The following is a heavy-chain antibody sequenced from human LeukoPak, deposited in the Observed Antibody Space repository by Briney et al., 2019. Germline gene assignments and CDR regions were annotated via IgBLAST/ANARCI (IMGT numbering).Heavy chain of an antibody. CDR1: GGSISSYY. Sequence: PSETLSLTCTVSGGSISSYYWSWIRQPPGKGLEWIGYIYYSGSTNYNPSLKSRVTISVDTSKNQFSLKLSSVTAADTAVYYCARANDAGERPFDYWGQGILVTVSS. V-gene: IGHV4-59*01. D-gene: IGHD1-26*01. J-gene: IGHJ4*02. CDR3: ARANDAGERPFDY. CDR2: IYYSGST.